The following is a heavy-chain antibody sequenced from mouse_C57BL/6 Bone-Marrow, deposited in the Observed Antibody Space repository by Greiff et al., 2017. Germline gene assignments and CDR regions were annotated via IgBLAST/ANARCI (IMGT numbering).Heavy chain of an antibody. CDR1: GYTFTSYW. D-gene: IGHD1-1*01. Sequence: VQLQQPGAELVKPGASVKLSCKASGYTFTSYWMQWVKQRPGQGLEWIGEIDPSASYTNYNQKFKGKATLTVDTSSSTAYMQLSSLTSEDSAVYYCARTGYYYGSLYYAMDYWGQGTSVTVSS. CDR3: ARTGYYYGSLYYAMDY. V-gene: IGHV1-50*01. CDR2: IDPSASYT. J-gene: IGHJ4*01.